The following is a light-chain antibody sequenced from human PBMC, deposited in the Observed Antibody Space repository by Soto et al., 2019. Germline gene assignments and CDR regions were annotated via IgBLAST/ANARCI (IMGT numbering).Light chain of an antibody. CDR2: GAS. CDR3: QQFHSFSRT. V-gene: IGKV3-20*01. CDR1: QSVSSSY. J-gene: IGKJ1*01. Sequence: EIVLTQSPGTLSLSPGERATLSCRASQSVSSSYLAWYQQKPGQAPRLLIYGASTRATGIPARFSGSGSGTEFTLTISSLQPEDFATYYCQQFHSFSRTFGQGTKVDIK.